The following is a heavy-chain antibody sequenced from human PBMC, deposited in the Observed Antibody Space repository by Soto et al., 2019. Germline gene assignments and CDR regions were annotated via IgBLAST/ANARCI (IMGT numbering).Heavy chain of an antibody. J-gene: IGHJ4*02. CDR2: ILHIGTS. CDR1: AGSITDYF. Sequence: QVQLQESGPGLVKPSETLSLTCTVSAGSITDYFWNWIRQPPGKGLEWIGFILHIGTSMSNPSLRSRLSMSADTTKGQISLNLRAVTAADTAVYYCAKWNEMKRSFDDWGQGILVTVSS. V-gene: IGHV4-59*01. CDR3: AKWNEMKRSFDD. D-gene: IGHD1-1*01.